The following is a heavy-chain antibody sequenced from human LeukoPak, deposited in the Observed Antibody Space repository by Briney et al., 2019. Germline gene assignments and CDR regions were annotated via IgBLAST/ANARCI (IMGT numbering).Heavy chain of an antibody. V-gene: IGHV4-59*08. D-gene: IGHD6-19*01. CDR3: AREYSSGSRFPDY. Sequence: SETLSLTCTVSGGSISSYYWSWIRQPPGKGLEWIGYIYYSGSTNYNPSLKSRVTISVDTSKNQFSLKLSSVTAADTAVYYCAREYSSGSRFPDYWGQGTLVTVSS. CDR1: GGSISSYY. J-gene: IGHJ4*02. CDR2: IYYSGST.